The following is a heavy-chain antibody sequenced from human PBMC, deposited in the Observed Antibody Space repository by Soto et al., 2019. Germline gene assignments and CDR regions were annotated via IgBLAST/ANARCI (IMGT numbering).Heavy chain of an antibody. J-gene: IGHJ4*02. D-gene: IGHD3-22*01. V-gene: IGHV1-3*01. CDR2: INAGNGNT. Sequence: ASVKVSCKASGYTFTSYAMHWVRQAPGQRLEWMGWINAGNGNTKYSQKFQGRVTITRDTSASTAYMELSSLRSEDTAVYYCAYGASVASGYDPYDYWGQGTLVTVSS. CDR3: AYGASVASGYDPYDY. CDR1: GYTFTSYA.